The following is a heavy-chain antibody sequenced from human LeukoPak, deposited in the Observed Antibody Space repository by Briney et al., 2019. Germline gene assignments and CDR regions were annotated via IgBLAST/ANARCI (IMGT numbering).Heavy chain of an antibody. J-gene: IGHJ4*02. D-gene: IGHD3-16*02. CDR1: GFTFSSYS. CDR2: ITSSGSST. Sequence: TGGSLRLSCAASGFTFSSYSMNWVRQAPGRGLEYVATITSSGSSTFHANSVKGRFTISRDNSKNTLYLQMGSLRPEDMAVYFCTRGPGYDYVWGTYRADYWGQGTLVTVSS. V-gene: IGHV3-64*01. CDR3: TRGPGYDYVWGTYRADY.